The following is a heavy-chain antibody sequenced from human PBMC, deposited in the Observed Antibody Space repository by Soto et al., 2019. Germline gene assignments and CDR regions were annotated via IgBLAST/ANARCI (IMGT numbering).Heavy chain of an antibody. CDR3: ARGGYSSSWEFDF. V-gene: IGHV1-8*01. J-gene: IGHJ4*02. Sequence: ASVKVSCKSSGYTFTTYDINWVRQTPGQGLEWMGWVSPHSGSTGFAQKFQGRLTMTTNTTITTAYMDLISLRSDDSAVYFCARGGYSSSWEFDFWGQGTLVNVSS. D-gene: IGHD6-6*01. CDR2: VSPHSGST. CDR1: GYTFTTYD.